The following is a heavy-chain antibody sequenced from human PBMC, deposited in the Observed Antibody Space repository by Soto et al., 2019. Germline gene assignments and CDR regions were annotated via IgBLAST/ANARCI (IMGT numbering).Heavy chain of an antibody. Sequence: EVHLLESGGGLVQPGGSLRLSCTASGFTFSSYAMTWVRQAPGRGLEGVSGITASGGRTFYADSVKGRFTISRDNSRRTPYLKMNGLRAEDTAVYYCAKDTRYADYVRWFDSWGQGTLVTVSS. V-gene: IGHV3-23*01. D-gene: IGHD4-17*01. CDR2: ITASGGRT. CDR1: GFTFSSYA. CDR3: AKDTRYADYVRWFDS. J-gene: IGHJ5*01.